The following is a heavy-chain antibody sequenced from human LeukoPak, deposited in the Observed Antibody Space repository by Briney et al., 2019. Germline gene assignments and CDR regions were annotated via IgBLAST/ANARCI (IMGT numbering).Heavy chain of an antibody. V-gene: IGHV4-34*01. J-gene: IGHJ4*02. Sequence: PSETLSLTCAVYGGSFSGYYWSWIRQPPGKGLEWIGEINHSGSTNYNPSLKSRVTISVDTSKNQFSLKLSSVTAADTAVYYCARGDSSGYYPWGGQGTLVTVSS. CDR3: ARGDSSGYYPW. CDR1: GGSFSGYY. CDR2: INHSGST. D-gene: IGHD3-22*01.